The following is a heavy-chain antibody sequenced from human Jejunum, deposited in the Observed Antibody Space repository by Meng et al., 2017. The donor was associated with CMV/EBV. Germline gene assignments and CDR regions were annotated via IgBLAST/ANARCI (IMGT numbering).Heavy chain of an antibody. J-gene: IGHJ4*02. CDR1: SYF. CDR3: ARVPAELGSSSSSYYFDS. D-gene: IGHD6-13*01. CDR2: VYYDGGST. V-gene: IGHV4-59*01. Sequence: SYFWTWIRQPPGKGLEWLGYVYYDGGSTNYNPYLKSRVTISVDSPENQFSLKLTSVTAADTAVYYCARVPAELGSSSSSYYFDSWGQGTLVTVSS.